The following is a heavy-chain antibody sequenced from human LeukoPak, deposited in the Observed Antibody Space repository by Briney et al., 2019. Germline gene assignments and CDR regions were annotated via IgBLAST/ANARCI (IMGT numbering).Heavy chain of an antibody. CDR2: ISYDGSNK. J-gene: IGHJ4*02. CDR1: GFTFSSYA. D-gene: IGHD6-13*01. V-gene: IGHV3-30-3*01. CDR3: AREGQQLAFDY. Sequence: GGSLRLSFAASGFTFSSYAMHWVRQAPGKGLEWVAVISYDGSNKYYADSVKGRFTISRDNSKNTLYLQMNSLRAEDTAVYYCAREGQQLAFDYWGQGTLVTVSS.